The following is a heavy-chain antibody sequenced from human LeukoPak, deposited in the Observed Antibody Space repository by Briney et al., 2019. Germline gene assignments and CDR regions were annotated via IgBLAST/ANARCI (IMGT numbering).Heavy chain of an antibody. V-gene: IGHV1-18*01. Sequence: GASVKVSCKASGYTFTSYGISWVRQAPGQGREWMGWISAYNGNTNYAQKLQGRVTMTTDTSTSTAYMELRSLRSDDTAVYYCARDQVSDTTGGFDPWGQGTLVTVSS. J-gene: IGHJ5*02. CDR3: ARDQVSDTTGGFDP. D-gene: IGHD1-1*01. CDR1: GYTFTSYG. CDR2: ISAYNGNT.